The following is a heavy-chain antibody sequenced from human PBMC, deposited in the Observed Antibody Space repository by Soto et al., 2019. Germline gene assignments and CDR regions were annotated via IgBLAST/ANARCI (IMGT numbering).Heavy chain of an antibody. Sequence: EVQLVESGGGVVQPGGSLRLSCAASGFTFTSYDMHWVRQATGKGLEWVSAIGTAGDTYYPGSVKGRFTISRENAKNSLYLQMNSLRAGDTAVYYCARADGAGTFDPWGQGTLVIVSS. J-gene: IGHJ5*02. D-gene: IGHD6-13*01. V-gene: IGHV3-13*01. CDR1: GFTFTSYD. CDR3: ARADGAGTFDP. CDR2: IGTAGDT.